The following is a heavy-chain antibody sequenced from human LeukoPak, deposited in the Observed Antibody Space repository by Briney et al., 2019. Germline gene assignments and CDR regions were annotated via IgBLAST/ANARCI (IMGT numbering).Heavy chain of an antibody. D-gene: IGHD3-10*01. J-gene: IGHJ4*02. CDR1: GYTFTGYY. CDR2: INPNSGGT. V-gene: IGHV1-2*02. Sequence: GASVKVSCKASGYTFTGYYMHWVRQAPGQGLEWMGWINPNSGGTNYAQKFQGRVTMTRDTSISTAYMELSRLRSDDTAVYYCARALLLWFGESSTFDYWGQGTLVTVSS. CDR3: ARALLLWFGESSTFDY.